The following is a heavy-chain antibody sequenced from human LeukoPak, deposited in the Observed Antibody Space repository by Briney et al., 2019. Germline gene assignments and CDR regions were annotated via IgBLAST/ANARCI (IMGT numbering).Heavy chain of an antibody. CDR3: ARKGNAFDF. J-gene: IGHJ3*01. D-gene: IGHD3-10*01. CDR2: ISYDGSNK. CDR1: GFTFSSYG. Sequence: GGSLRLSCAASGFTFSSYGMHWVRQAPGKGLEWVAVISYDGSNKYYADSVKGRFTISRDNSKNTLYLQMNSLRAEDTAVYYCARKGNAFDFWGQGTMVTVSS. V-gene: IGHV3-30*03.